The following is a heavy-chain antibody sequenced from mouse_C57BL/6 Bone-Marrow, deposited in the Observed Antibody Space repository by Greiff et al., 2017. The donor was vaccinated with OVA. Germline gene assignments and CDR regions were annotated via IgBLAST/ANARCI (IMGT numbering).Heavy chain of an antibody. Sequence: EVMLVESGGGLVKPGGSLKLSCAASGFTFSSYTMSWVRQTPEKRLEWVATISGGGGNNYYPDSVKGRFIISRDNAKNTLYLQMSSLRSKDTAVYYCARGAHSSPWFAYWGQGTLVTVSA. CDR2: ISGGGGNN. D-gene: IGHD3-1*01. CDR3: ARGAHSSPWFAY. CDR1: GFTFSSYT. J-gene: IGHJ3*01. V-gene: IGHV5-9*01.